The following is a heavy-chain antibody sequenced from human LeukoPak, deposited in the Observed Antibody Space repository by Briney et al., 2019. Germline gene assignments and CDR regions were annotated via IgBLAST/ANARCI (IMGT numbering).Heavy chain of an antibody. CDR1: GFTVSSNY. D-gene: IGHD5-24*01. CDR3: AKDIQLST. V-gene: IGHV3-53*01. J-gene: IGHJ3*01. Sequence: GGSLRLSCAASGFTVSSNYMSWVRQTPGKGLEWVSVIFSGGSMSFADSVKGRFTISRDNSKNTLSLQMNSLRVEDTATYFCAKDIQLSTWGLGTMVTVSS. CDR2: IFSGGSM.